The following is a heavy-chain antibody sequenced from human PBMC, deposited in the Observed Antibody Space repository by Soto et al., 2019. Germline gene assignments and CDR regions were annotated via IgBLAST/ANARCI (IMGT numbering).Heavy chain of an antibody. V-gene: IGHV3-48*02. CDR1: GFTFSSYS. CDR3: ARDRGYRSDKYAVYYGMDV. Sequence: GGSLRLSCAASGFTFSSYSMNWVRQAPGKGLEWVSYISSSSSTIYYADSVKGRFTISRDNAKNSLYLQMNSLRDEGTAVYYCARDRGYRSDKYAVYYGMDVWGQGTTVTVSS. J-gene: IGHJ6*02. D-gene: IGHD3-10*01. CDR2: ISSSSSTI.